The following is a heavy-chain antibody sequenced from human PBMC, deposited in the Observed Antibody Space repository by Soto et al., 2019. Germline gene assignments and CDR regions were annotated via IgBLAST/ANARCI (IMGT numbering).Heavy chain of an antibody. CDR1: GFSVSEKH. Sequence: EEQLVESGGGLVQLGGSLRLSCAASGFSVSEKHMSWVRQAPGEGLEWVSTIYSTYGRSRTGYADSVEGRFTISRDNSXXXXXXXXXTLRAEDTAVYYCARADRSAFEVWGQGAMVIVSS. V-gene: IGHV3-66*01. CDR2: IYSTYGRSRT. CDR3: ARADRSAFEV. J-gene: IGHJ3*01.